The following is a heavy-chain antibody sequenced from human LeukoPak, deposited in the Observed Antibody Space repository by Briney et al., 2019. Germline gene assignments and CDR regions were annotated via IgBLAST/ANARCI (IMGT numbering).Heavy chain of an antibody. J-gene: IGHJ5*02. D-gene: IGHD4-17*01. CDR1: GGSISSYY. CDR3: ARDPADYGEGWFQP. CDR2: IYTSGST. Sequence: KPSETLSLTCTVSGGSISSYYWSWIRQPAGKGLEWIGRIYTSGSTNYNPSLKSRVTMSVDTSKNQFSLKLSSVTAADPAVYYCARDPADYGEGWFQPWGQGTLVTVP. V-gene: IGHV4-4*07.